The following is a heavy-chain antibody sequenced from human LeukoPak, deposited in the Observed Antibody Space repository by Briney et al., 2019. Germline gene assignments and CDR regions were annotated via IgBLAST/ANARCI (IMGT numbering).Heavy chain of an antibody. J-gene: IGHJ4*02. D-gene: IGHD2-2*01. Sequence: SETLSLTCTVSGDFISSSSYYWGWIRQPPGKGLEYIGSIHYSGSTYYNPSLKSRVTMPVDTSKNQFSLKLTSGTAADTAVYYCARGSPYHYWGQGTLVTVSS. CDR1: GDFISSSSYY. CDR3: ARGSPYHY. CDR2: IHYSGST. V-gene: IGHV4-39*01.